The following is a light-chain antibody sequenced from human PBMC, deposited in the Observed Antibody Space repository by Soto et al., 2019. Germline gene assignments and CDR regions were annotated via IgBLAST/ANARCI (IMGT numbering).Light chain of an antibody. CDR2: DTA. V-gene: IGKV3-15*01. J-gene: IGKJ2*01. CDR3: QQYNDWPPEYT. Sequence: EIVMTQFPAILAVSPGESATLSCRASQSVHTKLAWYQQKPVQSPRLLIYDTATRATGVSARFGGSRSGTEFTLTISSLQSEDCAGYLCQQYNDWPPEYTFGQGTKLEIK. CDR1: QSVHTK.